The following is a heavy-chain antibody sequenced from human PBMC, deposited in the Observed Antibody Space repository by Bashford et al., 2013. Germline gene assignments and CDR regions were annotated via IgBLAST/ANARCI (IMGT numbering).Heavy chain of an antibody. CDR1: GDSISIGGYY. D-gene: IGHD2-2*02. CDR3: ARTYRDLVVTPATIQGDNWFDP. V-gene: IGHV4-31*03. J-gene: IGHJ5*02. CDR2: IDYTGNS. Sequence: SETLSLTCSVSGDSISIGGYYWSWLRHDPGRGLEWIGFIDYTGNSHSKPSLKGRVTISVDTSKNQFSLSLRSVTVADTAVYYCARTYRDLVVTPATIQGDNWFDPWGPGTPGHRLL.